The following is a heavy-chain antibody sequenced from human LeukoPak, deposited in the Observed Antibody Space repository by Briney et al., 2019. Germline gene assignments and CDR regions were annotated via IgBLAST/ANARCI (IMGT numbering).Heavy chain of an antibody. V-gene: IGHV1-69*05. CDR2: IIPIFGTA. D-gene: IGHD2-2*01. CDR3: ARDPRTSDSDVFDI. CDR1: VGTFRSYV. Sequence: ASVKVSRKASVGTFRSYVIRWVRQAPGQGGEGMGWIIPIFGTANYAQKFQSRVTMTRNMSTSTVYMELSSPRSEDTAVYYCARDPRTSDSDVFDIWGQGTLVTVSS. J-gene: IGHJ3*02.